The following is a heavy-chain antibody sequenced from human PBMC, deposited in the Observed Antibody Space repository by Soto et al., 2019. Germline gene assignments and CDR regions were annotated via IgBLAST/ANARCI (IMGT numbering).Heavy chain of an antibody. CDR3: ARLAEVRPYYYASSGPFDS. J-gene: IGHJ4*02. V-gene: IGHV5-51*01. CDR2: IYPGDSDT. Sequence: PGESLKISCKGSGYSFTSYWIGWVRQMPGKGLEWMGIIYPGDSDTRYGPSFQGQVTISADKSISTAYLQWSSLKASDTAMYYCARLAEVRPYYYASSGPFDSWGQGTVVTVSS. D-gene: IGHD3-22*01. CDR1: GYSFTSYW.